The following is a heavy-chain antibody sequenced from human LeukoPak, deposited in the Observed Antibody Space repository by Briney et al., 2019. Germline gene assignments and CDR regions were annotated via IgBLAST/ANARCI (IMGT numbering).Heavy chain of an antibody. V-gene: IGHV4-61*02. CDR3: AGDGNHQWLVPSAFDI. D-gene: IGHD6-19*01. Sequence: SETLSLTCTVSGVSISSGSYYWSWIRQPAGKGLEWIGRIYTSGSNNYNPSLKSRVTISVDTSKNQFSLKLSSVTDADTAVYYCAGDGNHQWLVPSAFDIWGQGTMVTVSS. CDR2: IYTSGSN. CDR1: GVSISSGSYY. J-gene: IGHJ3*02.